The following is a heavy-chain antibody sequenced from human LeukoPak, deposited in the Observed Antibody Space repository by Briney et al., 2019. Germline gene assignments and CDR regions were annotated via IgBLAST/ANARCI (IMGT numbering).Heavy chain of an antibody. D-gene: IGHD3-22*01. Sequence: SETLSLTCAVYGGSFSGYYWSWIRQPPGKGLEWIGEINHSGSTNYNPSLKSRVTISVDTSKNQFSLKLSSVTAADTAVYYCARRDSSGYEPEASLDYWGQGTLVTVSS. V-gene: IGHV4-34*01. J-gene: IGHJ4*02. CDR1: GGSFSGYY. CDR3: ARRDSSGYEPEASLDY. CDR2: INHSGST.